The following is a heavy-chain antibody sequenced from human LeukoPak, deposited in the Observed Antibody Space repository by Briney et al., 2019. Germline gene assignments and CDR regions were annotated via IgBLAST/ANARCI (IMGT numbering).Heavy chain of an antibody. CDR3: ARDIDVSIVVVPAAMDL. CDR1: GFTFSSYS. J-gene: IGHJ4*02. D-gene: IGHD2-2*01. Sequence: TPGGSLRLSCAASGFTFSSYSMNWVRQAPGKGLEWVSSISSSSSYIYYADSVKGRFTISRDNAKNSLYLQMNSLRAEDTAVYYCARDIDVSIVVVPAAMDLWGQGTLVTVSS. CDR2: ISSSSSYI. V-gene: IGHV3-21*01.